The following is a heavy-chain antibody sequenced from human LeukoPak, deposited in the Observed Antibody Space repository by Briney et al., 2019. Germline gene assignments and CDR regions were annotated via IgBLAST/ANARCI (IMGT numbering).Heavy chain of an antibody. J-gene: IGHJ5*02. CDR3: AKGRYSSSWAPFDP. CDR2: ISYDGSNK. Sequence: GGSLRLSCAASGFTFSSYAMHWVRQAPGKGLEWVAVISYDGSNKYYADSVKGRFTISRDNSKNTLSLEMNNLRVEDTAIYYCAKGRYSSSWAPFDPWGQGTLVTVSS. CDR1: GFTFSSYA. D-gene: IGHD2-2*01. V-gene: IGHV3-30-3*01.